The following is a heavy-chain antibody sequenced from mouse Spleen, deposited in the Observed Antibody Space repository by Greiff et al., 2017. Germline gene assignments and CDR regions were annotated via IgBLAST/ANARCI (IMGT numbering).Heavy chain of an antibody. CDR2: ISSGGGNT. Sequence: EVKLVESGGGLVKLGGSLKLSCAASGFTFSSYAMSWVRQTPEKRLEWVATISSGGGNTYYPDSVKGRFTISRDNAKNTLYLQMSSLKSEDTAMYYCARRRDWYFDVWGAGTTVTVSS. CDR3: ARRRDWYFDV. V-gene: IGHV5-9*04. CDR1: GFTFSSYA. J-gene: IGHJ1*01.